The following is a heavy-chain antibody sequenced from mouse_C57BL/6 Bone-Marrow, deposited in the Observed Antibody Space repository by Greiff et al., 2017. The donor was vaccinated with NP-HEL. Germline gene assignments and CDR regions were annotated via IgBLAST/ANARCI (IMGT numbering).Heavy chain of an antibody. CDR3: VREGLLPNLYAMDY. V-gene: IGHV10-3*01. Sequence: EVHLVESGGGLVQPKGSLKLSCAASGFTFNTYAMHWVRQAPGKGLEWVARIRSKSSNYATYYADSVKDRFTISRDDSQSMLYLQMNNLKTEDTAMYYCVREGLLPNLYAMDYWGQGTSVTVSS. J-gene: IGHJ4*01. CDR1: GFTFNTYA. CDR2: IRSKSSNYAT. D-gene: IGHD2-1*01.